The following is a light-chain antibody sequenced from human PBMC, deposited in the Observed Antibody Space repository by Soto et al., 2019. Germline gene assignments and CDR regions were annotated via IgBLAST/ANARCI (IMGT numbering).Light chain of an antibody. Sequence: DIQMTQSLSTLSACVGDRVTITCRASQSISSWLAWYQQKPGKAPKLLIYKASSLESGVPSRFSGSGSGTEFTLTISSLQPDDFATYYCQQYNSYLLTFGGGTKVDIK. CDR1: QSISSW. CDR3: QQYNSYLLT. J-gene: IGKJ4*01. CDR2: KAS. V-gene: IGKV1-5*03.